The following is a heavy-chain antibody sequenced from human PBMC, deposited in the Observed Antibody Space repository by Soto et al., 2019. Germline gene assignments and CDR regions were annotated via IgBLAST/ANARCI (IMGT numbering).Heavy chain of an antibody. J-gene: IGHJ6*02. V-gene: IGHV3-7*05. CDR2: VNQNGGVR. CDR3: ARGHYGRDV. CDR1: GFIFSDSW. Sequence: ESGGGLVQPGGSLRLSCVASGFIFSDSWMSWVRQAPGKGLEWVGNVNQNGGVRNYVDSVTGRFTISRDNAKHSLYLQMNSLTAEDTASYYCARGHYGRDVWGQGTTVTVSS.